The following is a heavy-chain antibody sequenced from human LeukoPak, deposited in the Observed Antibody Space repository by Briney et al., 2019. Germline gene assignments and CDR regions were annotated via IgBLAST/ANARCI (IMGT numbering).Heavy chain of an antibody. CDR3: AKNRGFAARPGDYFDY. V-gene: IGHV3-23*01. D-gene: IGHD6-6*01. CDR1: GLTFSSYA. CDR2: ISGSGGTT. J-gene: IGHJ4*02. Sequence: GGSLRLSCAASGLTFSSYAMSWVRQAPGKGLEWVSGISGSGGTTYYADSVKGRFTVSRDNSKNTLYLQMNSLRAEDTAVYYCAKNRGFAARPGDYFDYWGQGTLVTVSS.